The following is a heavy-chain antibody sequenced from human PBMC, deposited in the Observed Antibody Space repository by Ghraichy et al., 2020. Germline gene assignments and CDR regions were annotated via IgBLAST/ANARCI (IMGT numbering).Heavy chain of an antibody. J-gene: IGHJ4*02. CDR2: IRQDGTEK. D-gene: IGHD1-14*01. CDR1: GFTFSDDW. V-gene: IGHV3-7*03. CDR3: ARDKNHARDS. Sequence: LSLTCAASGFTFSDDWLHWVRQAPGKGLEWVAYIRQDGTEKYYVDSVKGRFIISRDNARNSLYLQMNSLRAEDTAVYFCARDKNHARDSWGQGTLVTVSS.